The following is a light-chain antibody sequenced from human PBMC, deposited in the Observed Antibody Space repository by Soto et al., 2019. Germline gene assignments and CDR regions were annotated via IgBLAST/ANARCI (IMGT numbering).Light chain of an antibody. J-gene: IGLJ1*01. Sequence: QSVLTQPPSVSGAPGQRVTISCTGSSSSIGAGYDVHWYQHLPGTAPKLLIYGNSNRPSGVPDRFSGSKSGTSASLAITGLQAEDEADYYCQSYDSSLSGYVFGTGSKLTVL. CDR3: QSYDSSLSGYV. CDR1: SSSIGAGYD. V-gene: IGLV1-40*01. CDR2: GNS.